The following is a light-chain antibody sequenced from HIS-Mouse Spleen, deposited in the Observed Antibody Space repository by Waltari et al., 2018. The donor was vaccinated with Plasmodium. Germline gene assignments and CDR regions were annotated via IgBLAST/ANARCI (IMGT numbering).Light chain of an antibody. V-gene: IGKV3-11*01. CDR1: QSVSSY. CDR2: DAS. CDR3: QQRSNWMYT. Sequence: EIVLTPSPDTLSLSPGERATLSCRASQSVSSYLAWYQQKPGQAPRLLIYDASNRATGIPARFSGSGSGTDFTLTISSLEPEDFAVYYCQQRSNWMYTFGQGTKLEIK. J-gene: IGKJ2*01.